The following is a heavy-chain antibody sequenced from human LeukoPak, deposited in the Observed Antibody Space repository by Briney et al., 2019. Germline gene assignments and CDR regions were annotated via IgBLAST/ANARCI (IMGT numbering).Heavy chain of an antibody. D-gene: IGHD3-16*01. CDR1: GGSISGYY. CDR2: IHNSGST. J-gene: IGHJ4*02. Sequence: SETLSLTCTVSGGSISGYYWSWIRQPPGKGLEWIGYIHNSGSTMYNPSLKSRLAMSLGTSKNQFSLNLNSVTAADTAVYYCARGIRGAADYWGQGTLVTVSS. CDR3: ARGIRGAADY. V-gene: IGHV4-59*01.